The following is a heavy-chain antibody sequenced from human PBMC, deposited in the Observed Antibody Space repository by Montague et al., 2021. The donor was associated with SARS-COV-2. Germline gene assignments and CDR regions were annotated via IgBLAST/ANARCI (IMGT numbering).Heavy chain of an antibody. D-gene: IGHD3-10*01. CDR3: ARYYVSGNYGFDL. V-gene: IGHV3-74*01. Sequence: SLRLSCAASGFTLSSYWMHWVRQAPGKWLGWVSRINSDGSNTNYADSVKGRFTISRDNAKNTLYLQMISLRAEDTAVYYCARYYVSGNYGFDLWGQGTMVTVSS. CDR2: INSDGSNT. CDR1: GFTLSSYW. J-gene: IGHJ3*01.